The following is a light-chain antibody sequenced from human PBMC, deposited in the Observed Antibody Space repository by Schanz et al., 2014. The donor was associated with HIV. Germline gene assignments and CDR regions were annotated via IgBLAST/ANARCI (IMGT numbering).Light chain of an antibody. V-gene: IGLV2-14*01. CDR3: AAWDDSLNSAA. J-gene: IGLJ7*01. Sequence: QSALTQPASVSGSPGQSITISCIGSSSDVGGHNYVSWYQQHPGKAPKLMIYDVSNRPSGVSNRFSGSKSGNTASLTISGLQAEDEADYYCAAWDDSLNSAAFGGGTQLTVL. CDR2: DVS. CDR1: SSDVGGHNY.